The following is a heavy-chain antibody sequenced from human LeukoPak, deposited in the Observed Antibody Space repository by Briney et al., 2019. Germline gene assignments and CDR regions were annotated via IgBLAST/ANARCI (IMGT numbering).Heavy chain of an antibody. J-gene: IGHJ3*02. CDR2: IYPRGTT. CDR1: GGSIISENYY. V-gene: IGHV4-61*02. CDR3: ARGLDI. Sequence: SETLSLTCTVSGGSIISENYYWSWIRQPAGKGLEWIGRIYPRGTTNYNPSLKSRVTISIDTSKNHFSLKLSSVTAAGTAVYYCARGLDIWGQGTMVTVSS.